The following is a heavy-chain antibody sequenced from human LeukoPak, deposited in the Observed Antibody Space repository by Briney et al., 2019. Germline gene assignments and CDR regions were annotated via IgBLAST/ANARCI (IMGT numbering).Heavy chain of an antibody. CDR3: AIRWYSSSSDDY. CDR2: IIPIFGTA. Sequence: SVKVSCKASGGTFSSYAISWVRQAPGQGLELMGGIIPIFGTANYAQKFQGRVTITADESTSTAYMELSSLRSVDTAVYYCAIRWYSSSSDDYWGQGTLVTVSS. J-gene: IGHJ4*02. D-gene: IGHD6-6*01. V-gene: IGHV1-69*13. CDR1: GGTFSSYA.